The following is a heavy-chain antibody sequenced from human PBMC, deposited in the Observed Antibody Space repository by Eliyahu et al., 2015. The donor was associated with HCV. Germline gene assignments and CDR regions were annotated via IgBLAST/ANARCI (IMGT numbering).Heavy chain of an antibody. CDR3: ARPSHTVTTHYYYGMDV. CDR2: IIPIFGTA. J-gene: IGHJ6*02. V-gene: IGHV1-69*06. Sequence: QVQLVQSGAEVKKPGSSVKVSCKASGCTFSSYAISWVRQAPGQGLEWMGGIIPIFGTANYAQKFQGRVTITADKSTSTAYMELSSLRSEDTAVYYCARPSHTVTTHYYYGMDVWGQGTTVTVSS. CDR1: GCTFSSYA. D-gene: IGHD4-17*01.